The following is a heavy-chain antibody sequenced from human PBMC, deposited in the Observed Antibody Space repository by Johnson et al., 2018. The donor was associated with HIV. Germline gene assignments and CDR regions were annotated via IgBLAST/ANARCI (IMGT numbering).Heavy chain of an antibody. CDR1: GFSFTNAW. CDR3: STVGYDFWSGFLGHDAFDM. CDR2: IKRKSDGGTT. V-gene: IGHV3-15*01. D-gene: IGHD3-3*01. Sequence: VQLVESGGGLVQPGGSLRLSCAASGFSFTNAWMSWVRQAPGKGLEWVGHIKRKSDGGTTDSAAPAKGRFTISRDDSKNMLYLQMKSLKTEDTAVYYCSTVGYDFWSGFLGHDAFDMWGQGTMVTVSS. J-gene: IGHJ3*02.